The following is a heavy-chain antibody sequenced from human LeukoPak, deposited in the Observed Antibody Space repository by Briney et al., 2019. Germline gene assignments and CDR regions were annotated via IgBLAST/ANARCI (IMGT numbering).Heavy chain of an antibody. CDR2: IYYSGST. J-gene: IGHJ4*02. CDR3: ATMHSSAWYSY. D-gene: IGHD6-19*01. CDR1: GGSVSRGSYY. V-gene: IGHV4-61*01. Sequence: SETLSLTCTVSGGSVSRGSYYGSWIRQPPGRGVEWIGYIYYSGSTNYKSSLKSRVTISVDTSKNQFSLTLSSVPAADTAVYYCATMHSSAWYSYWGKGTLVTVSS.